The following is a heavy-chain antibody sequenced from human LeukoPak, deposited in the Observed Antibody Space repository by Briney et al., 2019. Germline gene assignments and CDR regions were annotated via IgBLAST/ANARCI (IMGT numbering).Heavy chain of an antibody. CDR3: ARSEPITMVRGAVDY. CDR2: ISSSSSYI. CDR1: GFTFSSYS. J-gene: IGHJ4*02. Sequence: GGSLRLSCAASGFTFSSYSMNWVRQAPGKGLEWVSSISSSSSYIYYADSVKGRFTISRDNAKNSLYLQMNSLRAEDTAVYYCARSEPITMVRGAVDYWGQGTLVTVSS. D-gene: IGHD3-10*01. V-gene: IGHV3-21*01.